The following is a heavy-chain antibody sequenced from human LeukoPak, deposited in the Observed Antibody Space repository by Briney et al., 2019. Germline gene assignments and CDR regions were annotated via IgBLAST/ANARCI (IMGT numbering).Heavy chain of an antibody. Sequence: PGGSLRLSCAASGFTFSSHLMHWVRQAPGKGLVWVSRISSDGTYTNYADSVRGRFTISRDNAKNTLYLQMNSLRAEDTAVYYCARGGYAHYYGMDVWGQGTTVTVSS. CDR2: ISSDGTYT. CDR3: ARGGYAHYYGMDV. V-gene: IGHV3-74*01. CDR1: GFTFSSHL. J-gene: IGHJ6*02. D-gene: IGHD5-18*01.